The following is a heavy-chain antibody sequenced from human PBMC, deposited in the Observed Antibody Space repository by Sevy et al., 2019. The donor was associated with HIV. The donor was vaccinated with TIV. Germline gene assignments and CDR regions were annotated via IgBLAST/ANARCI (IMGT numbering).Heavy chain of an antibody. J-gene: IGHJ4*02. D-gene: IGHD3-16*02. Sequence: GGSLRLSCTASGFTFGDYAMSWFRQAPGKGLEWVGFIRSKAYGGTTEYAASVKDRFTISRDDSKSIAYLQMNSLKTEDTAVYYCTRDPSYYDYVWGSYRPFDYWGQGTLVTVSS. CDR1: GFTFGDYA. V-gene: IGHV3-49*03. CDR2: IRSKAYGGTT. CDR3: TRDPSYYDYVWGSYRPFDY.